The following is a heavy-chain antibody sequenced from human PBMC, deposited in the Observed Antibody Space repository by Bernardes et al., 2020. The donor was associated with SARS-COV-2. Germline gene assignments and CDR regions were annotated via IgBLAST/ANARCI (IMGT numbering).Heavy chain of an antibody. CDR2: MYTRGST. V-gene: IGHV4-61*09. CDR3: ARGGWEKFVLYPVESYSYHYGMDV. CDR1: GGSISSGSHY. D-gene: IGHD1-26*01. Sequence: SETLSLTCTVSGGSISSGSHYWSWIRQPAGKGLEWIGHMYTRGSTNYNPSLKSRVTISVDTSKNQFYLKLSSVTVADTAVYYCARGGWEKFVLYPVESYSYHYGMDVWGQGTTVTVSS. J-gene: IGHJ6*02.